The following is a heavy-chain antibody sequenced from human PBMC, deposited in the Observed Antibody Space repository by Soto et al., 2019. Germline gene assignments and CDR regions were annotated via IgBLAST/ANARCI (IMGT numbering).Heavy chain of an antibody. Sequence: GRTLGNPTQTLTLTCTFSGFSLSTSGVGVGWIRQPPGKSLEWLALIYWNDDKRYSPSLKSRLTITKDTSKNQVVLTMTNMDPVDTATYYCAHRRSWYYYDSSGYWPFDYWGQGTLVTVSS. CDR1: GFSLSTSGVG. CDR2: IYWNDDK. J-gene: IGHJ4*02. CDR3: AHRRSWYYYDSSGYWPFDY. D-gene: IGHD3-22*01. V-gene: IGHV2-5*01.